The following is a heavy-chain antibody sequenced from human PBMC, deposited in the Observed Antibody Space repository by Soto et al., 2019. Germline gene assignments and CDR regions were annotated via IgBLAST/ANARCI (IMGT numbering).Heavy chain of an antibody. CDR1: GYTFTSYG. D-gene: IGHD6-13*01. J-gene: IGHJ5*02. CDR3: ARDLGSSWYRGRNRFDP. Sequence: GASVKVSCKASGYTFTSYGISWVRQAPGQGLEWMGWISAYNGNTNYAQKLQGRVTMTTDTSTSTAYMELRSLRSDDTAVYYCARDLGSSWYRGRNRFDPWGQGTLVTVSS. CDR2: ISAYNGNT. V-gene: IGHV1-18*01.